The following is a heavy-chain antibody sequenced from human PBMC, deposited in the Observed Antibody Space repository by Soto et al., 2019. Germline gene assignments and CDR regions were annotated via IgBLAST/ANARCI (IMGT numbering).Heavy chain of an antibody. CDR1: GYTFRSYG. J-gene: IGHJ1*01. CDR2: ISVYNGNR. D-gene: IGHD3-22*01. Sequence: QVQLVQSGTEVKKPGASVNISCKASGYTFRSYGISWLRQAPGQGLEWIGWISVYNGNRKYAQRFQDRVTMTTDISTNTAYMQLRSLTSADTAVYYCARRDYYDGTGYFRHWGQGPLVTVSS. CDR3: ARRDYYDGTGYFRH. V-gene: IGHV1-18*04.